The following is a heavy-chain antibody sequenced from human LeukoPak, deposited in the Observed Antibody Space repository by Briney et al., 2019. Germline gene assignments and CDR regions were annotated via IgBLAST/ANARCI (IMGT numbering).Heavy chain of an antibody. CDR2: MNPNSGNT. CDR3: ARAPSDFWSGYYLVYYYYYMDV. J-gene: IGHJ6*03. V-gene: IGHV1-8*01. Sequence: ASVKVSCKASGYTFTSYDINWVRQATGQGLEWMGWMNPNSGNTGYAQKFQGRVTMTRNTSISTAYMELSSLRSEDTAVYYPARAPSDFWSGYYLVYYYYYMDVWGKGTTVTVSS. CDR1: GYTFTSYD. D-gene: IGHD3-3*01.